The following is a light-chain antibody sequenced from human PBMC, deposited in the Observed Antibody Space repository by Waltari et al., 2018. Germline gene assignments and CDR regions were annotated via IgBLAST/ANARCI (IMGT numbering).Light chain of an antibody. V-gene: IGKV1-39*01. Sequence: DIQMTQSPSPLSASVGDRLTITCRASQSISSYLNWCQQKPGKAPKLLIYAASSLQSGVPSRFSGSGSGTDFTLAISSLQPEDFATYYCQQSYSTGWRTFGQGTKVEIK. CDR1: QSISSY. CDR2: AAS. CDR3: QQSYSTGWRT. J-gene: IGKJ1*01.